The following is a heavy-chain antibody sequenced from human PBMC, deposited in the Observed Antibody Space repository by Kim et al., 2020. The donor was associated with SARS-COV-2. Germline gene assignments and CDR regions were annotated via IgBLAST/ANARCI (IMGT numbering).Heavy chain of an antibody. CDR3: ARERYYYGSGSSLLIYYYGMDV. D-gene: IGHD3-10*01. J-gene: IGHJ6*02. V-gene: IGHV4-4*02. CDR2: IYHSGST. CDR1: GGSISSSNW. Sequence: SETLSLTCAVSGGSISSSNWWSWVRQPPGKGLEWIGEIYHSGSTNYNPSLKSRVTISVDKSKNQFSLKLSSVTAADTAVYYCARERYYYGSGSSLLIYYYGMDVWGQGTTVTVSS.